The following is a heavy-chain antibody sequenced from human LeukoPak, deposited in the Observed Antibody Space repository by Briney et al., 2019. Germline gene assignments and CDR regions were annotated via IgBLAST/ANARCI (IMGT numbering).Heavy chain of an antibody. D-gene: IGHD3-3*01. J-gene: IGHJ4*02. CDR3: ARVYYDFWSGYSSPPDY. Sequence: KSGGSLRLSCAASGLTFSSYSMNWVRQAPGKGLEWVSSISSSSSYIYYADSVKGRFTISRDNSKNTLYLQMNSLRAEDTAVYYCARVYYDFWSGYSSPPDYWGQGTLVTVSS. CDR1: GLTFSSYS. CDR2: ISSSSSYI. V-gene: IGHV3-21*01.